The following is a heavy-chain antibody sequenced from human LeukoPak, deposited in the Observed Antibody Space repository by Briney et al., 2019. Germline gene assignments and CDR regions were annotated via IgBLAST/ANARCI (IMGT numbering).Heavy chain of an antibody. V-gene: IGHV3-23*01. CDR3: ARIGDHFHWYLDL. CDR2: ISGSGGST. J-gene: IGHJ2*01. D-gene: IGHD3-3*02. Sequence: GGSLRLSCAASGFTFSSYAMSWVRQAPGKGLEWVSAISGSGGSTYYADSVKGRFIVSRDSSKNMLFLHMNALRPEDTAVYYCARIGDHFHWYLDLWGRGTLVTVSS. CDR1: GFTFSSYA.